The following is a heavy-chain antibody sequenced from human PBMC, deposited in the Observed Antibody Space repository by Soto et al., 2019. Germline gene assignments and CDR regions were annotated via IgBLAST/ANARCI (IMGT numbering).Heavy chain of an antibody. CDR1: GFTFSSYG. J-gene: IGHJ4*02. D-gene: IGHD3-22*01. V-gene: IGHV3-30*18. CDR3: AKGRYYDGSGYEPFDY. CDR2: ISYDGSNK. Sequence: QVQLVESGGGVVQPGRSLRLSCAASGFTFSSYGMHWVRQAPGKGLEWVAVISYDGSNKYYADSVKGRFTISRDNSKNTLYLQMNSLRAEDTAVYYCAKGRYYDGSGYEPFDYWGQGTLVTVSS.